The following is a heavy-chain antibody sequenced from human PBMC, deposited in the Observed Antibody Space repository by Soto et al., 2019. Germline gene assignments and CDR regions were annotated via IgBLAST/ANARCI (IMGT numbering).Heavy chain of an antibody. J-gene: IGHJ4*01. CDR2: IRNKANSYTT. Sequence: PGGSLRLSCAAFGFTFSDHYMDWVRQAPGKGLEWVGRIRNKANSYTTEYAASVKGRFTISRDDLKNSLFLQMYSLKTEDTAVYFCSRAGILTTPYYFDYWGQGTLVTVS. CDR1: GFTFSDHY. D-gene: IGHD4-4*01. CDR3: SRAGILTTPYYFDY. V-gene: IGHV3-72*01.